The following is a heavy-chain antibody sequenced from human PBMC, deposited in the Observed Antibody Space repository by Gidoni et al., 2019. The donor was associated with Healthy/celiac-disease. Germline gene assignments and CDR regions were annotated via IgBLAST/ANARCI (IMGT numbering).Heavy chain of an antibody. Sequence: QVQLVESGGGLVKPGGSLRLSCAAYAFTSSDYYMRWIRQAPGEGLEWVSYISRSGSPIYYAASVKGRFTISRDNAKNSLYLQMNSLRAEDTAVYYCARIGIGNTGYGDYWGQGTLVTVSS. CDR3: ARIGIGNTGYGDY. CDR2: ISRSGSPI. D-gene: IGHD5-18*01. J-gene: IGHJ4*02. V-gene: IGHV3-11*01. CDR1: AFTSSDYY.